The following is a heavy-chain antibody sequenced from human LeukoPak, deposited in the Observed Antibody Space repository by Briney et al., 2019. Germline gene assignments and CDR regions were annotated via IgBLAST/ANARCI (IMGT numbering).Heavy chain of an antibody. CDR3: AKGKSIASLWYTDV. CDR2: ITWDSGTI. D-gene: IGHD2-2*01. CDR1: GFSLGDYA. J-gene: IGHJ6*03. V-gene: IGHV3-9*01. Sequence: PGRSLRLSCEASGFSLGDYAMHWVRQIPGKGLEWVSGITWDSGTIDYAGSVRGRFTISRDNAKNSLYLQMNTLRPEDTAIYYCAKGKSIASLWYTDVWGKGTTVIVSS.